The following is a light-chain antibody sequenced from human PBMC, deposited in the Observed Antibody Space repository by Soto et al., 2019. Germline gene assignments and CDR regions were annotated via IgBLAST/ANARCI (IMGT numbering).Light chain of an antibody. CDR2: DVS. J-gene: IGLJ1*01. CDR3: SSYTTSNTRQIV. V-gene: IGLV2-14*03. Sequence: QSVLTQPASVSGSPGQSITISCTGTSSDVGGCNYVSWYQHHPGKAPKLMIYDVSNRPSGVSNRFSGSKSGNTASLTISGLQPEDEADYYCSSYTTSNTRQIVFGTGTKLTVL. CDR1: SSDVGGCNY.